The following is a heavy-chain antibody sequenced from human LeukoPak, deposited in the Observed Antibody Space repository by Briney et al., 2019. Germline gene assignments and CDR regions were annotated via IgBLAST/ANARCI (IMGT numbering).Heavy chain of an antibody. J-gene: IGHJ4*02. CDR3: ARRKGDGYNSPFDY. CDR1: GYSFPNYW. V-gene: IGHV5-51*01. D-gene: IGHD5-24*01. CDR2: FYPADSDT. Sequence: GGSLKISCKGSGYSFPNYWIGWVPQIPGQGLEWMGIFYPADSDTRYSPSFQGQVTISADKSINTAYLQWTSLKASDTAMYYCARRKGDGYNSPFDYWGQGTLVTVSS.